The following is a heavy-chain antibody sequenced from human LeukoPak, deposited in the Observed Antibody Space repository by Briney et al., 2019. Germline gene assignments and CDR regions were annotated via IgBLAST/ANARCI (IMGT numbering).Heavy chain of an antibody. Sequence: RASVKVSCKASGGTFSSYAISWVRQAPGQGLEWMGGIIPIFGTANYAQKFQGRVTITADESTSTAYMELSSLRSEDTAVYYCARFGHGQCGSGSSLNWFDPWGQGTLVTVSS. CDR1: GGTFSSYA. CDR3: ARFGHGQCGSGSSLNWFDP. J-gene: IGHJ5*02. D-gene: IGHD3-10*01. V-gene: IGHV1-69*01. CDR2: IIPIFGTA.